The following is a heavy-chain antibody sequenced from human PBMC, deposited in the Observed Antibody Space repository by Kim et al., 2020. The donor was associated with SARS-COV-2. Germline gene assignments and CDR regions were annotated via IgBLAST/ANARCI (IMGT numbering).Heavy chain of an antibody. CDR3: AKRVSIAAFTGYGMDV. V-gene: IGHV3-23*01. Sequence: VKCRFTISRENAKNTLYLQMNSLRAEDKAVYYCAKRVSIAAFTGYGMDVWGQGTTVTVSS. J-gene: IGHJ6*02. D-gene: IGHD6-6*01.